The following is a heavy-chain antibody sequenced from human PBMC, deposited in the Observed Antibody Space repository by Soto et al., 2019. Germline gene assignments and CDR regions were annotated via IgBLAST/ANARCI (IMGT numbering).Heavy chain of an antibody. CDR2: IKQDGSEK. Sequence: ESGGGLVQPGGSLRLSCAASGFTFSSYWMSWVRQAPGKGLEWVANIKQDGSEKYYVDSVKGRFTISRDNAKISLYLQMNSLRAEDTAVYYCARVRTPFKYYFDYWGQGTLVTVSS. V-gene: IGHV3-7*01. CDR3: ARVRTPFKYYFDY. CDR1: GFTFSSYW. J-gene: IGHJ4*02.